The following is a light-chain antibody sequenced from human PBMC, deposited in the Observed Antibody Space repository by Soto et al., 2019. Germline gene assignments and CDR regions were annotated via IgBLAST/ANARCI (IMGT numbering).Light chain of an antibody. CDR2: KAS. CDR1: QSISSW. CDR3: KQYNSYSPWT. V-gene: IGKV1-5*03. J-gene: IGKJ1*01. Sequence: DIPMTQSPSTLSASVGDRVTITCRASQSISSWLAWYQQKPGKAPKLLIYKASSLESGVPSRFSGSGSGTKFTLTISSLQPDDFATYYCKQYNSYSPWTFGQGTKVEIK.